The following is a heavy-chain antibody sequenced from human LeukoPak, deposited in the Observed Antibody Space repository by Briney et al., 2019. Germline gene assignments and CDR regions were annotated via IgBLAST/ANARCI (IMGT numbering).Heavy chain of an antibody. D-gene: IGHD6-13*01. CDR1: GYTFTGYY. V-gene: IGHV1-2*02. J-gene: IGHJ4*02. CDR2: INPNSGGT. Sequence: ASVKVSCKASGYTFTGYYMHWVRQAPGQGLEWMGWINPNSGGTNYAQKFQGRVTITADKSTSTAYMELSSLRSEDTAVYYCARERAAAALDYWGQGTLVTVSS. CDR3: ARERAAAALDY.